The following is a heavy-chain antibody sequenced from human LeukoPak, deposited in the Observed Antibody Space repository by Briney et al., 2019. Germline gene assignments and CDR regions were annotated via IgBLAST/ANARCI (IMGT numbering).Heavy chain of an antibody. J-gene: IGHJ6*04. CDR3: AGPNFYPLDV. CDR1: GSSVSGSGYY. CDR2: IHYSGTT. D-gene: IGHD2/OR15-2a*01. Sequence: SETLSLTCTVSGSSVSGSGYYWAWIRQPPGKGLEWLGNIHYSGTTYYNPSLKSRVTMSVDTSKNQFSLKLSSVTAADTAVYYCAGPNFYPLDVWGKGTTVTVSS. V-gene: IGHV4-39*01.